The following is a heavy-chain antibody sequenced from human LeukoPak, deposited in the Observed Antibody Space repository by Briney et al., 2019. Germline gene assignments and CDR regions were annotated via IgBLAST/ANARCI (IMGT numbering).Heavy chain of an antibody. Sequence: GGSLRLSCAVSGFTFSSYAMSWVRQAPGKGQEWVSSISGGGGSTYYADSVKGRFTISRDNSKNTLYLQMNSLRAEDTAVYYCAKLGDIVVAPASRQDMDVWGQGTTVTVSS. J-gene: IGHJ6*02. D-gene: IGHD2-2*01. CDR1: GFTFSSYA. V-gene: IGHV3-23*01. CDR2: ISGGGGST. CDR3: AKLGDIVVAPASRQDMDV.